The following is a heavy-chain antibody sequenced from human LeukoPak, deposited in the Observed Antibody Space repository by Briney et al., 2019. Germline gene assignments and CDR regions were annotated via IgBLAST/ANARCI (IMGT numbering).Heavy chain of an antibody. D-gene: IGHD2-2*02. J-gene: IGHJ5*02. Sequence: SETLSLTCTVSGGSISSYYWSWIRQPPGKGLEWIGHIYYSGSTNYNPSLKSRVTISVDTSKNQFSLKLSSVTAADTAVYYCARREGYCSSTSCYTIFDPWGQGTLVTVSS. CDR1: GGSISSYY. CDR3: ARREGYCSSTSCYTIFDP. V-gene: IGHV4-59*08. CDR2: IYYSGST.